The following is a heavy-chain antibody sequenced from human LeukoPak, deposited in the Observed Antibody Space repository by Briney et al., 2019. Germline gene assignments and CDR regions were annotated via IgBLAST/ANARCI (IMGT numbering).Heavy chain of an antibody. D-gene: IGHD5-12*01. CDR1: GGSSNGFY. Sequence: SETLSLTCAVYGGSSNGFYWNWIRQPPGKGLEWIGEINHSRSTNYNPSLKSRVTMSIDTSKNQFSLKVNSVTAADTAVYYCARGRRESGYVRRHWFDPWGQGTLVTVSS. J-gene: IGHJ5*02. CDR3: ARGRRESGYVRRHWFDP. V-gene: IGHV4-34*01. CDR2: INHSRST.